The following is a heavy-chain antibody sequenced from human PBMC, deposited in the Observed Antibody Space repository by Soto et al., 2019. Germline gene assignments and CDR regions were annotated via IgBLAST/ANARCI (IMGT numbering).Heavy chain of an antibody. V-gene: IGHV3-23*01. D-gene: IGHD6-13*01. J-gene: IGHJ6*02. CDR3: AKISSNRYTSNFDV. CDR1: GFTFSSES. Sequence: GSLILSCAASGFTFSSESMSWVRQAPGKGLEWVSFISASGVSTYYADSGKCRFTISRDSSKNTLFLHMNSLRAEDTSVYYCAKISSNRYTSNFDVWGQGTTVTVSS. CDR2: ISASGVST.